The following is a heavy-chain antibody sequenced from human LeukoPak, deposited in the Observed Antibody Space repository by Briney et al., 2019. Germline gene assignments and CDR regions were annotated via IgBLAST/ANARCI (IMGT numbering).Heavy chain of an antibody. CDR1: GGSFSGYY. Sequence: PSETLSLTCAVCGGSFSGYYWSWLRQPPGKGLEWIGEINHSGSTNYNPSLKSRVTISVDTSKNQFSLKLGSVTAADTAVYYCARVAVVNDAFDIWGQGTMVTVSS. CDR3: ARVAVVNDAFDI. J-gene: IGHJ3*02. CDR2: INHSGST. V-gene: IGHV4-34*01.